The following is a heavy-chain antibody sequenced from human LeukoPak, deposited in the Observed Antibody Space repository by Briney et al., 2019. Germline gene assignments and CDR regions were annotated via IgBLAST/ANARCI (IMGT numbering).Heavy chain of an antibody. CDR2: INHNGNVN. CDR1: GFTFSNFA. J-gene: IGHJ6*02. CDR3: ARGGGLDV. Sequence: GGSLRLSCTASGFTFSNFAMNWARQAPGKGLEWVASINHNGNVNYYVDSVKGRFTISRDNAKNSLYLQMSNLRAEDTAVYFCARGGGLDVWGQGATVTVSS. D-gene: IGHD3-16*01. V-gene: IGHV3-7*03.